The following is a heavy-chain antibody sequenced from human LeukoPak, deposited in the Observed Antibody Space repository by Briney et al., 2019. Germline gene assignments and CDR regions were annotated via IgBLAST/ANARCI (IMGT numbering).Heavy chain of an antibody. CDR2: ISAYNGNT. CDR3: ARGLYCSGSSCYMGGNWFDP. V-gene: IGHV1-18*01. CDR1: GYTFTSYG. D-gene: IGHD2-2*02. Sequence: AASVKVSCKASGYTFTSYGISWVRQAPGQGLEWMGWISAYNGNTNYAQKLQGRVTMTTDASTSTAYMELSSLRSEDTAVYYCARGLYCSGSSCYMGGNWFDPWGQGTLVTVSS. J-gene: IGHJ5*02.